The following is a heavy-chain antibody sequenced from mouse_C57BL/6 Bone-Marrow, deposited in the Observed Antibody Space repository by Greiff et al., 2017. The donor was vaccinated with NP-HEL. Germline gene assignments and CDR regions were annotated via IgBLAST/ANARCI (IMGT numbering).Heavy chain of an antibody. CDR1: GYSITSGYY. V-gene: IGHV3-6*01. J-gene: IGHJ2*01. D-gene: IGHD1-1*01. CDR3: ARAVITTVVADY. CDR2: ISYDGSN. Sequence: ESGPGLVKPSQSLSLTCSVTGYSITSGYYWNWIRQFPGNKLEWMGYISYDGSNNYKPSLKNRIPITLFPSKNQFFLKLNTVATEDTAAYCCARAVITTVVADYWGQGTTLTVSS.